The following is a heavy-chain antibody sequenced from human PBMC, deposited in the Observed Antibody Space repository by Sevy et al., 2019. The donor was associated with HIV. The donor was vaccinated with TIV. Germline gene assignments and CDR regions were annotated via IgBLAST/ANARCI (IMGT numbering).Heavy chain of an antibody. CDR3: TTMSYHGGFDI. CDR1: GFSFRETW. Sequence: GGSLRLSCAASGFSFRETWMSWVRQGPGKGLELVDRIKNKSDGGTTDYAAPVKGRITISRDDSKTTMYLQMNSLKSADTAMYYCTTMSYHGGFDIWGQGTMVTVSS. V-gene: IGHV3-15*01. CDR2: IKNKSDGGTT. J-gene: IGHJ3*02. D-gene: IGHD3-16*02.